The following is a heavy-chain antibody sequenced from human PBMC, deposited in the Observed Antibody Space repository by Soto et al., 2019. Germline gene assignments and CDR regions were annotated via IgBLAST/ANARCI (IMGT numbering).Heavy chain of an antibody. D-gene: IGHD2-21*02. CDR2: IYYSGST. CDR3: ARQRTSVVTQAYFDD. Sequence: QLPLQESGPGLVKPSETLSLTCTVSGGSINSRSYYWGWIRQSPGKGLEWIGSIYYSGSTYYNTSLKSRVAMSVDTSKNQFALKLRSVSAADTAVYYCARQRTSVVTQAYFDDWGQGSLVTVSS. J-gene: IGHJ4*02. V-gene: IGHV4-39*01. CDR1: GGSINSRSYY.